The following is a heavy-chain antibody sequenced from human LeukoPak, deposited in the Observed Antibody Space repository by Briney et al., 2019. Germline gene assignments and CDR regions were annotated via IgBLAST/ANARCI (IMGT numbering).Heavy chain of an antibody. J-gene: IGHJ4*02. V-gene: IGHV3-66*01. Sequence: GGSLRLSCAASGFTVSSNYMSWVRQAPGKGLEWVSVTYSGGSTYYADSVKGRFTISRDNSKNTLYLQMNSLRAEDTAVYYCAQDFYGSGSYDYWGQGTLVTVSS. CDR3: AQDFYGSGSYDY. CDR2: TYSGGST. D-gene: IGHD3-10*01. CDR1: GFTVSSNY.